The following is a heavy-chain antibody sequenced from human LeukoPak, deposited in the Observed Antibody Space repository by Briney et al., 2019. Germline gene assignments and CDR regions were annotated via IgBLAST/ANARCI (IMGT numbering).Heavy chain of an antibody. CDR3: ARVKVVVPAAGHYYFDY. D-gene: IGHD2-2*01. V-gene: IGHV4-39*07. J-gene: IGHJ4*02. CDR1: GGSISSSSYY. CDR2: IYYSGST. Sequence: SETLSLTCTVSGGSISSSSYYWGWIRQPPGKGLEWIGSIYYSGSTYYNPSLKSRVTISVDTSKNQFSLKLSSVTAADTAVYYCARVKVVVPAAGHYYFDYWGQGTLVTVSS.